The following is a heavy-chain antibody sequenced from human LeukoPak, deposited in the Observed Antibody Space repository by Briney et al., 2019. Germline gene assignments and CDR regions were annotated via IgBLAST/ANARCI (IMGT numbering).Heavy chain of an antibody. CDR2: MNPNSGNT. Sequence: ASVKDSCKASGYTFTSYDINWVRQATGQGLEWMGWMNPNSGNTGYAQKFQGRVTMTRNTSISTAYMELSSLRSEDTAVYYCARGPRITMVRGVIKKTYYFDYWGQGTLVTVSS. CDR3: ARGPRITMVRGVIKKTYYFDY. J-gene: IGHJ4*02. V-gene: IGHV1-8*01. CDR1: GYTFTSYD. D-gene: IGHD3-10*01.